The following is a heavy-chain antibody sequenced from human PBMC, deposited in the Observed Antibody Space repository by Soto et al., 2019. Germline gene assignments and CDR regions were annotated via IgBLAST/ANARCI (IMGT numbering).Heavy chain of an antibody. CDR1: GFTFSNAW. V-gene: IGHV3-15*01. J-gene: IGHJ4*02. D-gene: IGHD2-15*01. CDR3: TLADSVVVVAANHSDI. Sequence: GESLKISCAASGFTFSNAWMSWVRQAPGKGLEWVGRIKSKTDGGTTYYAAPEKGRFTISRDDSKNTLYLQMNSLKNDDTAVDYCTLADSVVVVAANHSDIWGQGTLVTVSS. CDR2: IKSKTDGGTT.